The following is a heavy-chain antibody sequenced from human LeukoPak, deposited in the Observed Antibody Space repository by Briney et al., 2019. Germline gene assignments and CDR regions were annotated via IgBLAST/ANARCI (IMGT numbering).Heavy chain of an antibody. CDR1: GFTFSSYA. V-gene: IGHV3-30*04. CDR2: ISYDGSNK. CDR3: AKDASDWLLPNKYYYYGMDV. D-gene: IGHD3/OR15-3a*01. J-gene: IGHJ6*02. Sequence: PGRSLRLSCAASGFTFSSYAMHWVRQAPGKGLEWVAVISYDGSNKYYADSVKGRFTISRNNSKNTLYLQMNSLRAEDTAVYYCAKDASDWLLPNKYYYYGMDVWGQGTTVTVSS.